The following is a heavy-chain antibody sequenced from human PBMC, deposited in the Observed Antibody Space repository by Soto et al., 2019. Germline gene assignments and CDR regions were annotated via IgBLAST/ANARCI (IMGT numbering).Heavy chain of an antibody. CDR1: GGTFSSYS. V-gene: IGHV1-69*01. J-gene: IGHJ4*02. CDR3: ARAGGRHSGGIDY. CDR2: IIPIFGTA. D-gene: IGHD1-26*01. Sequence: QVQLVQSGAEVKKPGSSVKVSCKASGGTFSSYSINWVRQAPGQGLEWMGEIIPIFGTANYAQKFQGRVTIPADESTSTASMELSSLRSEDTAVYYCARAGGRHSGGIDYWGQGTLVTVPS.